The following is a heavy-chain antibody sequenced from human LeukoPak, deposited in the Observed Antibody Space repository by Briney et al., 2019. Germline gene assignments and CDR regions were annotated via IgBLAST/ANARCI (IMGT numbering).Heavy chain of an antibody. Sequence: SETLSLTCAVYGGSFSGYYWTWIRQTPEKGLEWIGEMNPSGSANYNPSLKSRVTISVDTSKNQFSLELSSVTAADTAVYYCARGRQDVTMIVVVMTAVSYYLDVWGKGTTVTVS. CDR2: MNPSGSA. V-gene: IGHV4-34*01. D-gene: IGHD3-22*01. J-gene: IGHJ6*03. CDR1: GGSFSGYY. CDR3: ARGRQDVTMIVVVMTAVSYYLDV.